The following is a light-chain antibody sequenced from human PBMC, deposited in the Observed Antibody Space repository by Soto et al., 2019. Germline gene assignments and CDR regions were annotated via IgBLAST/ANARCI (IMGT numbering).Light chain of an antibody. Sequence: QTVVTQPPSVSGAPGQRVTISCTGSGSNIGAGYDVHWYQHLPGTAPKLLIYDNNNRPSGVPDRFSGSKSGTSASLAITGLQAEDEADYYCQSYDSSLSGSVVFGGGTQLTVL. V-gene: IGLV1-40*01. CDR3: QSYDSSLSGSVV. CDR1: GSNIGAGYD. J-gene: IGLJ2*01. CDR2: DNN.